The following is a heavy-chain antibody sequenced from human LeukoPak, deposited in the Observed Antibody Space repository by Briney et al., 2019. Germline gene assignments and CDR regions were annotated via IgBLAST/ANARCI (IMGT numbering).Heavy chain of an antibody. Sequence: GGSLRLSCAASGFTFSSYVMHWVRQAPGKGLEWVAVISYDGSNKYYADSVKGRFTISRDNSKNTLYLQMNSLRAEDTAVYYCARGRVQLWLWEYYFDYWGQGTLVTVSS. CDR3: ARGRVQLWLWEYYFDY. CDR1: GFTFSSYV. CDR2: ISYDGSNK. V-gene: IGHV3-30-3*01. D-gene: IGHD5-18*01. J-gene: IGHJ4*02.